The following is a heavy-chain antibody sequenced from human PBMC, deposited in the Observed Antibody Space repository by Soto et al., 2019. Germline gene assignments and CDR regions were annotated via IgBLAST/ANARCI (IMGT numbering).Heavy chain of an antibody. CDR1: GFTFSSYS. Sequence: EVQLVESGGGLVKPGGSLRLSCAASGFTFSSYSMNWVRQAPGKGLEWVSSISSSSSYIYYADSVKGRFTISRDNAKNSLYLQMKSLRAEDTAVYYCARVSSRLPLGELSPRDAFDIWGQGTMVTVSS. CDR3: ARVSSRLPLGELSPRDAFDI. J-gene: IGHJ3*02. D-gene: IGHD3-16*02. CDR2: ISSSSSYI. V-gene: IGHV3-21*01.